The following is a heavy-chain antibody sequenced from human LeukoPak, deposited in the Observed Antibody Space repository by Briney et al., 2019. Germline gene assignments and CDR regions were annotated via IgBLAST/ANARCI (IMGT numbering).Heavy chain of an antibody. D-gene: IGHD6-13*01. CDR1: GGSISSYY. J-gene: IGHJ4*02. CDR3: ARVRIAAAGLLFFDY. Sequence: SETLSLTCTVSGGSISSYYWSWIRQPAGKGLEWIGRIYTSGSTNYNPSLKSRVTMSVDTSKNQFSLKLSSVTAADTAVYYCARVRIAAAGLLFFDYWGQGTLVTVSS. CDR2: IYTSGST. V-gene: IGHV4-4*07.